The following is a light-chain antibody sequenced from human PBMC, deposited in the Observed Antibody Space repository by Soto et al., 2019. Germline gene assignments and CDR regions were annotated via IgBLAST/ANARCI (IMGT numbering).Light chain of an antibody. CDR2: GAS. CDR3: QHYQSGHPIT. J-gene: IGKJ5*01. V-gene: IGKV3-20*01. Sequence: EILLTQSPDTLSLSPGERATLSWSAAQSVGTRLAWYQHKTGQAPRLLISGASSRATGIPDRFTGSGSETSFTLTISRLEPEDFALYYCQHYQSGHPITFGQGTRLEIK. CDR1: QSVGTR.